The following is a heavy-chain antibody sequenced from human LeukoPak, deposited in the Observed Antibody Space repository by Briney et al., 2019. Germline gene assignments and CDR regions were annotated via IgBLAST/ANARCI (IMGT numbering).Heavy chain of an antibody. CDR3: ARIRVFGGDNY. D-gene: IGHD2-21*01. CDR2: INTDGSIT. CDR1: GFTFSSYW. J-gene: IGHJ4*02. Sequence: GGSLRLSCAASGFTFSSYWMHWVRQAPGKGLVWVSQINTDGSITSYANSVKGRFTISRDNAKNTLYLQMNSLRAEDTAVYYCARIRVFGGDNYWGQGTLVTVSS. V-gene: IGHV3-74*01.